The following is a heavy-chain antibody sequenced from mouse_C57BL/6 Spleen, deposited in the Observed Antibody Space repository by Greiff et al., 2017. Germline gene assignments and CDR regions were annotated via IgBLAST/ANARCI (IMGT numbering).Heavy chain of an antibody. D-gene: IGHD2-2*01. CDR1: GYTFTSYW. J-gene: IGHJ2*01. CDR3: ARSGPMVTYY. V-gene: IGHV1-72*01. Sequence: QVQLQQPGAELVKPGASVKLSCKASGYTFTSYWMHWVKQRPGGGLEWVGRIDPNSGGNKYNETFKSKATLPLDKPASTAYMQLSSLTSEDYAVYYCARSGPMVTYYWGQGTTLTVSS. CDR2: IDPNSGGN.